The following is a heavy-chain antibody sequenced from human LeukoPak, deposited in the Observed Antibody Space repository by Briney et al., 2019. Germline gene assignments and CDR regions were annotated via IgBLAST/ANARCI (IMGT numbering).Heavy chain of an antibody. V-gene: IGHV2-70*04. CDR2: IDWDYDK. Sequence: SGPALVKPTQTLTLTCTFSGFSLSPTGMRVNWLRQPPGKALEWLARIDWDYDKFYSTSLTTRLTISKDPSKNQVVLTMTNMDPVDTATYYCARIRGGKGEYYFDYWGQGTLVTVSS. J-gene: IGHJ4*02. CDR3: ARIRGGKGEYYFDY. D-gene: IGHD3-16*01. CDR1: GFSLSPTGMR.